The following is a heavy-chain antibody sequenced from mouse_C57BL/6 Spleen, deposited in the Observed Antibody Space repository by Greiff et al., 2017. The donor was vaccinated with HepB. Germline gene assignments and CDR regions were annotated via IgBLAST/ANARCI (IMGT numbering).Heavy chain of an antibody. D-gene: IGHD1-1*01. CDR1: GFTFSSYA. CDR3: TRDHYYGSSGYYFDY. CDR2: ISSGGDYI. Sequence: DVMLVESGEGLVKPGGSLKLSCAASGFTFSSYAMSWVRQTPEKRLEWVAYISSGGDYIYYADTVKGRFTISRDNARNTLYLQMSSLKSEDTAMYYCTRDHYYGSSGYYFDYWGQGTTLTVSS. J-gene: IGHJ2*01. V-gene: IGHV5-9-1*02.